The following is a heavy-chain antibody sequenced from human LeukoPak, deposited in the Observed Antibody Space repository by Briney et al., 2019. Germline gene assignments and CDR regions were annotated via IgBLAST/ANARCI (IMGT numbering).Heavy chain of an antibody. CDR3: AILDPTVTPSSAFDI. D-gene: IGHD4-17*01. J-gene: IGHJ3*02. CDR1: GFTFSRHW. CDR2: INGDGSTT. V-gene: IGHV3-74*01. Sequence: GGSLRLSCTASGFTFSRHWMHWVRQAPGKGPVWVARINGDGSTTAYADSVKGRFTISRDNAKNTVYLQMRSLTDEDTAVFYCAILDPTVTPSSAFDIWGQGKMVTVFS.